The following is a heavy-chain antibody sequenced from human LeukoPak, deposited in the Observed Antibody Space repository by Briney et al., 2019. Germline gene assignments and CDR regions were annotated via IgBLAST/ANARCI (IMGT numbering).Heavy chain of an antibody. CDR2: ISGSGGST. Sequence: GGSLRLSCAASGFTFSSYAMSWVRQAPGKGLEWVSAISGSGGSTYYADSVKGRFTISRDNSKNTLYLQMNSLRAEDTAVYYCAKVGIGRKEWELLESDYWGQGTLVTVSS. CDR1: GFTFSSYA. D-gene: IGHD1-26*01. J-gene: IGHJ4*02. V-gene: IGHV3-23*01. CDR3: AKVGIGRKEWELLESDY.